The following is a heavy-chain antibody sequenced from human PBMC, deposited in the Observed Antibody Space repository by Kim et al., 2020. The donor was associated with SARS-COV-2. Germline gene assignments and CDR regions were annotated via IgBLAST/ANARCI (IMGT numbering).Heavy chain of an antibody. CDR2: IYYSGST. Sequence: SETLSLTCTVSGGSISSSSYYWGWIRQPPGKGLEWIGSIYYSGSTYYNPSLKSRVTISVDTSKNQFSLKLSSVTAADTAVYYCAILQRITMVRGVIPLDYWGQGTLVTVSS. J-gene: IGHJ4*02. D-gene: IGHD3-10*01. CDR1: GGSISSSSYY. V-gene: IGHV4-39*01. CDR3: AILQRITMVRGVIPLDY.